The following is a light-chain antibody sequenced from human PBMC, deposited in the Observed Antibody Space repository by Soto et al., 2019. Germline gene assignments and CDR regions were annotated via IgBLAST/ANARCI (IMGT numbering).Light chain of an antibody. Sequence: QSALTQPASVSGSPGQSITISCTGTSSDVGGYNYVSWYQQHPGKAPKLMIYEVSNRPSGVSNRFSGSKSGNTASLTISGLQAEDEADYSCSSYTGSSTSNYGFETGTKVTVL. CDR2: EVS. CDR3: SSYTGSSTSNYG. CDR1: SSDVGGYNY. V-gene: IGLV2-14*01. J-gene: IGLJ1*01.